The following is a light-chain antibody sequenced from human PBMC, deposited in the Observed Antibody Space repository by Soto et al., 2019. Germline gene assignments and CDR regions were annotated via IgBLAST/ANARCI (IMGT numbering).Light chain of an antibody. V-gene: IGLV2-14*03. CDR2: DVT. CDR1: SGDAGGYNL. CDR3: SSYSSKSTPV. J-gene: IGLJ3*02. Sequence: QSALTQPASVSGSPGQSITISCTGTSGDAGGYNLVSWYQQLPGEGPKLIIYDVTNQPSGVSSRFSGSKSGYTASLTISGLQAADEGDYYCSSYSSKSTPVFGGGTKLTVL.